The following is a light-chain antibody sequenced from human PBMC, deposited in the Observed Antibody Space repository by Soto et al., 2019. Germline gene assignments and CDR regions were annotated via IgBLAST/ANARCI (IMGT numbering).Light chain of an antibody. V-gene: IGLV1-51*02. CDR1: ASNIGNNY. CDR3: GAWDNSLTGGV. J-gene: IGLJ2*01. Sequence: QSVLTQPPSVSAAPGQKVTISYSGSASNIGNNYVSWYQQLPGTAPKLLIYENYERPSGIPDRFSGSKSGTSATLGITGLQTGDEADYYCGAWDNSLTGGVFGGGTKLTVL. CDR2: ENY.